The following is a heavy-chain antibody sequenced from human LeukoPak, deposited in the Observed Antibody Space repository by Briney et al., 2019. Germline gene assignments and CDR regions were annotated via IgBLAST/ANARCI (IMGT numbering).Heavy chain of an antibody. CDR2: IKSKTDGGTT. J-gene: IGHJ4*02. CDR3: TILGYTYGRFDY. V-gene: IGHV3-15*01. CDR1: GFTFSSYW. D-gene: IGHD5-18*01. Sequence: GGSLRLSCAASGFTFSSYWMSWVRQAPGKGLEWVGRIKSKTDGGTTDYAAPVKGRITISRDDSKNTLYLQMNRLKTEDTAVYYCTILGYTYGRFDYWGQGTLVTVSS.